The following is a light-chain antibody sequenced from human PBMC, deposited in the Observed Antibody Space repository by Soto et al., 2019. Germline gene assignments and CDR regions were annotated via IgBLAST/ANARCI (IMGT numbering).Light chain of an antibody. CDR3: AAWDDSLSGFV. J-gene: IGLJ1*01. V-gene: IGLV1-47*01. CDR2: RDN. CDR1: TSNIGSNY. Sequence: QSVLTQPPSASGTPGQSFTISCSGHTSNIGSNYVYWYQQFPGTAPRLLIYRDNQRPSGVPARFSGSKSGTSASLVISGLRSEDETDYYCAAWDDSLSGFVFGAGTKVTVL.